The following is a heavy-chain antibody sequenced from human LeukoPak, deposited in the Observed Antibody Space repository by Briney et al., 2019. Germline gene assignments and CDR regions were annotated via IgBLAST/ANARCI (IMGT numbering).Heavy chain of an antibody. CDR1: GGTFSSYA. Sequence: SVKVSCKASGGTFSSYAISWVRQAPGQGLEWMGGIIPIFGTANYAQKFQGRVTITTDESTSTAYMELSSLRSEDTAVYYCARYRLADDWFDPWGQGTLVTVSS. V-gene: IGHV1-69*05. J-gene: IGHJ5*02. CDR3: ARYRLADDWFDP. CDR2: IIPIFGTA.